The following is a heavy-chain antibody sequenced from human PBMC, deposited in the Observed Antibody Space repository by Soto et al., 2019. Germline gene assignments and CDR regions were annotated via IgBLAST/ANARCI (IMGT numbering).Heavy chain of an antibody. CDR1: GFTFSDYG. Sequence: QVQLVESGGGVVQPGRSLRLSCAASGFTFSDYGMHWVRQAPGKGLEWLAVISYDESNKNYADSVKGRFSISRDNSKNTLYLQMNSLRGDDTAVYYCASVRASASGSYSVYFDHWGQGTLVTVSS. CDR2: ISYDESNK. V-gene: IGHV3-30*03. CDR3: ASVRASASGSYSVYFDH. J-gene: IGHJ4*02. D-gene: IGHD3-10*01.